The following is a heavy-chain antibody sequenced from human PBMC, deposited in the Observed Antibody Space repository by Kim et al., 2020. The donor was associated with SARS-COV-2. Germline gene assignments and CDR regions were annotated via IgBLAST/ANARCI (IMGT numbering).Heavy chain of an antibody. Sequence: SETLSLTCTVSGGSISSGGYYWSWIRQHPGKGLEWIGYIYYSGSTYYNPSLKSRVTISVDTSKNQFSLKLSSVTAADTAVYYCARDRRYCSSTSCYPAPFDYWGQGTLVTVSS. D-gene: IGHD2-2*01. J-gene: IGHJ4*02. CDR1: GGSISSGGYY. CDR2: IYYSGST. V-gene: IGHV4-31*03. CDR3: ARDRRYCSSTSCYPAPFDY.